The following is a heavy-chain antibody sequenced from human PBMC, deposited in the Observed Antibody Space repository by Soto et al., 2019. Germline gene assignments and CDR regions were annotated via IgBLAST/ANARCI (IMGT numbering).Heavy chain of an antibody. CDR1: GGTFSTYA. CDR2: VIPIFGTA. V-gene: IGHV1-69*12. J-gene: IGHJ4*02. CDR3: ARALEEYYYDGSGYYSAY. D-gene: IGHD3-22*01. Sequence: QVQLVQSGAEVKKPGSSVKVSCKASGGTFSTYAITWVRQAPGQGLEWMGGVIPIFGTAHYAQKFQGRVTITADESTSTAYMELSSLRSEDTAVYYCARALEEYYYDGSGYYSAYWGQGTLVTVSS.